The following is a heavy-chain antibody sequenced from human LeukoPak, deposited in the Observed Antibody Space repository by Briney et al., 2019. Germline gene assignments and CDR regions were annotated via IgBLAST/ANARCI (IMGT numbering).Heavy chain of an antibody. V-gene: IGHV3-23*01. CDR3: AKDRYSSGPYYFDY. CDR1: GFSFSTYT. Sequence: QPGGSLRLSCVTSGFSFSTYTMSWVRQAPGKGLEWISSISVDGGRTIYADSVQGRFTISRDNSKNTLYLQMNSLRAEDTAVYYCAKDRYSSGPYYFDYWGQGTLVTVSS. CDR2: ISVDGGRT. D-gene: IGHD6-19*01. J-gene: IGHJ4*02.